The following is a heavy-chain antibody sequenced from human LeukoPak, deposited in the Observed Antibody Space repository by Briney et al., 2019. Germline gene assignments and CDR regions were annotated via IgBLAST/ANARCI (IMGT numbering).Heavy chain of an antibody. V-gene: IGHV4-61*02. CDR1: GGSISSSSYY. CDR3: ARGLPGYSSSPPL. J-gene: IGHJ4*02. CDR2: IYTSGST. Sequence: SETLSLTCTVSGGSISSSSYYWSWIRQPAGKGLEWIGRIYTSGSTNYNPSLKSRVTISVDTSKNQFSLKLSSVTAADTAVYYCARGLPGYSSSPPLWGQGTLVTVSS. D-gene: IGHD6-6*01.